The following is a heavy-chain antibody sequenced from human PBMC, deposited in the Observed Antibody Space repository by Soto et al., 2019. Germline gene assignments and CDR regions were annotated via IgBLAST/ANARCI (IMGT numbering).Heavy chain of an antibody. J-gene: IGHJ4*02. CDR3: ARDRGGALDS. CDR2: LSGSGSLS. D-gene: IGHD2-15*01. CDR1: GFTFNTFA. V-gene: IGHV3-23*01. Sequence: EVLLLESGGGLVQPGGSLRLSCAASGFTFNTFAMTWVRQAPGKGLEWVSALSGSGSLSYYADSVKGRFTISRDNSKNTMYLQMNNLIVDETAVYFCARDRGGALDSWGQGTLVTVSS.